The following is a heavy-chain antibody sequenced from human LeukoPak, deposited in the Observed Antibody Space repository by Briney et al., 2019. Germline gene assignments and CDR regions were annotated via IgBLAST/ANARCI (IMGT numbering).Heavy chain of an antibody. D-gene: IGHD3-22*01. V-gene: IGHV1-18*01. J-gene: IGHJ4*02. CDR2: ISAYNGNT. CDR1: GYTFTSYG. CDR3: ARDRIPYYYDSSGGPWPLGYFDY. Sequence: ASVKVSCKASGYTFTSYGISWVRQAPGQGLEWMGWISAYNGNTNYAQELQGRVTMTTDTSTSTAYMELRSLRSDDTAVYYCARDRIPYYYDSSGGPWPLGYFDYWGQGTLVTVSS.